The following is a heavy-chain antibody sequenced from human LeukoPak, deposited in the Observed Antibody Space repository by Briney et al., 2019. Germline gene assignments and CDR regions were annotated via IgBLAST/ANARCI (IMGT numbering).Heavy chain of an antibody. V-gene: IGHV4-59*01. CDR3: ARDGAVDILTGYGAFYI. J-gene: IGHJ3*02. Sequence: SSETLSLTCTASGGSISSYYWSWLRQPPGKGLEWIGNIYHSGSTNYNPSLKSRVTISVDTSKHQFSLKLNSVTAADTAIYYCARDGAVDILTGYGAFYIWGQGTMVIVS. CDR2: IYHSGST. D-gene: IGHD3-9*01. CDR1: GGSISSYY.